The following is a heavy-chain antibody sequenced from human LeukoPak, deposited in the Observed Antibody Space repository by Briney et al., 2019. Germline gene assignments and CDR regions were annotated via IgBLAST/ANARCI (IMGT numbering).Heavy chain of an antibody. CDR1: GFTFSSYS. CDR2: ISSSSSYI. Sequence: GGSLRLSCAASGFTFSSYSMNWVRQAPGKGLEWVSSISSSSSYIYYADSVKGRFTISRDNAKNSLYLQMNSLRAEDTAVYYCARDRLGLDQPDAFDIWGQGTMVTVSS. J-gene: IGHJ3*02. D-gene: IGHD2-2*01. CDR3: ARDRLGLDQPDAFDI. V-gene: IGHV3-21*01.